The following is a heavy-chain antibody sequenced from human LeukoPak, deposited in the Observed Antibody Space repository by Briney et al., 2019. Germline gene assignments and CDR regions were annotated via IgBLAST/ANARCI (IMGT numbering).Heavy chain of an antibody. D-gene: IGHD4-17*01. V-gene: IGHV3-7*01. CDR3: ARGLNYGARVDYLDF. Sequence: GGSLRLSCAASGFTFNNHWMTWVRQAPGKGLEWVASIKQGGSEKYYADSVKGRFTVSRDDAKNSLYFQMNSLSADDTAVYYCARGLNYGARVDYLDFWGQGTKVTVSS. J-gene: IGHJ4*02. CDR1: GFTFNNHW. CDR2: IKQGGSEK.